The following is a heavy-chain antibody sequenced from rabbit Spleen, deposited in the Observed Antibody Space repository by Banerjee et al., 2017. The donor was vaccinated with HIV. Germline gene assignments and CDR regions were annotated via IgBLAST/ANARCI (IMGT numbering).Heavy chain of an antibody. V-gene: IGHV1S45*01. D-gene: IGHD2-1*01. J-gene: IGHJ4*01. CDR3: ARGSATMTMVITGFYLNL. CDR1: GFSFSSDYY. Sequence: QEQLVEYGGGLVQPEGSLTLTCTASGFSFSSDYYMCWVRQAPGKGLECIACIYAGSSGSTYYTSWAKGRFTVSKTSSTTVTLQMTSLTVADTATYFCARGSATMTMVITGFYLNLWGPGTLVTVS. CDR2: IYAGSSGST.